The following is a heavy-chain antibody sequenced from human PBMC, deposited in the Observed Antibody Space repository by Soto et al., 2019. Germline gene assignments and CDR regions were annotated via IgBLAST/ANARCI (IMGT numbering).Heavy chain of an antibody. V-gene: IGHV4-34*01. CDR1: GGSFSGYY. Sequence: SETLSLTCAVYGGSFSGYYWSWIRQPPGKGLEWIGEINHSGSTNYNPSLKSRVTISVDTSKNQFSLKLSSVTAADTAVYYCARAGLRDLYSGMDVWGQGTTVTVSS. CDR3: ARAGLRDLYSGMDV. CDR2: INHSGST. D-gene: IGHD3-16*01. J-gene: IGHJ6*02.